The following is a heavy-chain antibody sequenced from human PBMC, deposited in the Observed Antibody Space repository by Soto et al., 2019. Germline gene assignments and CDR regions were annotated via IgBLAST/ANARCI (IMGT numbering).Heavy chain of an antibody. V-gene: IGHV3-48*03. CDR3: ARIQSGGYWLFDT. J-gene: IGHJ4*02. CDR1: GFTFSSYE. D-gene: IGHD1-26*01. Sequence: EVQLVESGGGLVQPGGSLRLYCAASGFTFSSYEMNWVRQAPGKGLEWVSYISSSGSSIFYADSVKGRFTISRDNAKNSLYLQMNSLRAEDTAVYYCARIQSGGYWLFDTWGQGTLVTVSS. CDR2: ISSSGSSI.